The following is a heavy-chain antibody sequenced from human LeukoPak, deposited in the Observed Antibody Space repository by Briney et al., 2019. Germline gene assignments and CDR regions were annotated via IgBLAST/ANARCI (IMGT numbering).Heavy chain of an antibody. J-gene: IGHJ5*02. D-gene: IGHD2-2*01. V-gene: IGHV3-30*04. CDR1: GFTFSSYT. Sequence: GSLRLSCAASGFTFSSYTMHWVRQAPGKGLEWVAVISYDGNNKYYADSVKGRFTISRDTSKNTLYLQMNSLRAEDTAVYYCAKVYDNQLLFNWFDPWGQGTLVTVSS. CDR2: ISYDGNNK. CDR3: AKVYDNQLLFNWFDP.